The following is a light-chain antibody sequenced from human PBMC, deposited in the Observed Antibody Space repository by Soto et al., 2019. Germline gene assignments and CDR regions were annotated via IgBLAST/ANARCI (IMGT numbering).Light chain of an antibody. V-gene: IGKV3-20*01. CDR2: GAS. Sequence: EIVLTQSPGTLSLSPGERATLSCRASQSLNRDLAWYQQKPGQTPRLLVYGASSRATGIPDRFSGSGSGTDFTLTISRLEPEDFAVYYCQQYGSSGTFGQGTKVDIK. CDR3: QQYGSSGT. CDR1: QSLNRD. J-gene: IGKJ1*01.